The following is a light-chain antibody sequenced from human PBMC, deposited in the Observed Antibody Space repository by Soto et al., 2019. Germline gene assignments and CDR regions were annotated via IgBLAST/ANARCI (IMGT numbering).Light chain of an antibody. CDR3: QSYDSSSVL. CDR1: SSNIGAGYD. Sequence: QAVVTQPPSVSGAPGQRVTISCTGSSSNIGAGYDVHWYQQLPGTAPKLLIYGNSNRPSGVPDRLSGSKSGTSASLAITGLQAEDEADYYCQSYDSSSVLFGGGTKLTVL. V-gene: IGLV1-40*01. J-gene: IGLJ2*01. CDR2: GNS.